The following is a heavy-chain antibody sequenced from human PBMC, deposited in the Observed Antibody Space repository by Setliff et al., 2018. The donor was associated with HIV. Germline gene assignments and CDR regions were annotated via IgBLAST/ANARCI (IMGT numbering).Heavy chain of an antibody. CDR1: GGSISSDNW. Sequence: SETLSLTCAVSGGSISSDNWWTWVRQPPGKGLEWIGEIYHSEYTNYNASLKSRVSMSVDKSKNQFSLKLTSLTAADTAVYYCARGHCSGTNCYGVDYYGMDVWGQGTTVTVSS. J-gene: IGHJ6*02. CDR2: IYHSEYT. CDR3: ARGHCSGTNCYGVDYYGMDV. D-gene: IGHD2-2*01. V-gene: IGHV4-4*02.